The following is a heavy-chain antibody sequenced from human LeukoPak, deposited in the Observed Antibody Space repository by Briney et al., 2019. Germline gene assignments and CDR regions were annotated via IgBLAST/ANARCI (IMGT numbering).Heavy chain of an antibody. CDR3: ARQPAANYYYYGMDV. J-gene: IGHJ6*02. V-gene: IGHV4-39*01. CDR1: GGSISSSSYY. CDR2: IYYSGGT. D-gene: IGHD2-2*01. Sequence: SETLSLTCTVSGGSISSSSYYWGWIRQPPGKGLEWIGSIYYSGGTYYNPSLKSRVTISVDTSKNQFSLKLSSVTAADTAVYYCARQPAANYYYYGMDVWGQGTTVTVSS.